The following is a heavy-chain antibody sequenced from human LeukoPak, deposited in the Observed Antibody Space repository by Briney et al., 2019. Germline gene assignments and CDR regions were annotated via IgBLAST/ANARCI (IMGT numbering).Heavy chain of an antibody. D-gene: IGHD6-13*01. Sequence: PGGSLRLSCVVSGIPLSDYYMNWIRRAPGKGLEWISYISSSSSYTDYADSVKGRFTISRDNAQNALFLQMDSLRVEDTAVYYCAAGTAADYWGQGTRVTVSS. CDR1: GIPLSDYY. J-gene: IGHJ4*02. CDR2: ISSSSSYT. V-gene: IGHV3-11*03. CDR3: AAGTAADY.